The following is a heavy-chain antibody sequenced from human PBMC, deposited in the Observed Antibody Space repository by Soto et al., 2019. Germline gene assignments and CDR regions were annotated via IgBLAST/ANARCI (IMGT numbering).Heavy chain of an antibody. Sequence: EVQLVESGGGLVKPGGSLRLSCAASGFTFSSYSMNWVRQAPGKGLEWVSSISSSSSYIYYADSVKGRFTISRDNAKNSLYLQMNSLRAEDTAVYYCARAYNYDILAGWTSPWGYWGQGTLVTVSS. J-gene: IGHJ4*02. CDR1: GFTFSSYS. V-gene: IGHV3-21*01. D-gene: IGHD3-9*01. CDR2: ISSSSSYI. CDR3: ARAYNYDILAGWTSPWGY.